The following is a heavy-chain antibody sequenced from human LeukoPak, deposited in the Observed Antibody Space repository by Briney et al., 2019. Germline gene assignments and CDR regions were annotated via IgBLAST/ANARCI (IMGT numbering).Heavy chain of an antibody. V-gene: IGHV1-18*04. J-gene: IGHJ4*02. Sequence: ASVKVSCKASGYTFTSYGISWVRQAPGQGLEWMGWISAYNGNTNYAQKLQGRVTVTTDTSTSTAYMELRSLRSDDTAVYYCARHEGYFGIHTDFDYWGQGTLVTVSS. CDR1: GYTFTSYG. D-gene: IGHD3-9*01. CDR3: ARHEGYFGIHTDFDY. CDR2: ISAYNGNT.